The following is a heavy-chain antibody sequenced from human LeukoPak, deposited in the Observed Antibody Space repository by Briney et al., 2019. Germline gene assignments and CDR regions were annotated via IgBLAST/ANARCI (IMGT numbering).Heavy chain of an antibody. D-gene: IGHD2-2*01. CDR2: ISSSSSYI. CDR1: GFKFDDFG. Sequence: GGSLRLSCAASGFKFDDFGMTWVRQAPGKGLEWVSSISSSSSYIYYADSVKGRFTISRDNAKNSLYLQMNSLRAEDTAVYYCASTPDRDIVVVPADIDYYMNVWGKGTTVTVSS. CDR3: ASTPDRDIVVVPADIDYYMNV. J-gene: IGHJ6*03. V-gene: IGHV3-21*01.